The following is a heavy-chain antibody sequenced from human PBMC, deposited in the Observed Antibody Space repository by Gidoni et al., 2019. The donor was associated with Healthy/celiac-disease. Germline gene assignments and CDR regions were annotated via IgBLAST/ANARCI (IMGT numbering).Heavy chain of an antibody. V-gene: IGHV4-34*01. CDR2: INHSGSP. D-gene: IGHD5-12*01. CDR3: ARGRVVIWLRLGLGYFDY. CDR1: GGSFSGYY. Sequence: QVQLQQWGAGLLKPSETLSLTCAVYGGSFSGYYWSWSRQHPGKGLEWIGEINHSGSPNYNPSLKSRVTISVDTSKNQFSLKLSSVTAADTAVYYCARGRVVIWLRLGLGYFDYWGQGTLVTVSS. J-gene: IGHJ4*02.